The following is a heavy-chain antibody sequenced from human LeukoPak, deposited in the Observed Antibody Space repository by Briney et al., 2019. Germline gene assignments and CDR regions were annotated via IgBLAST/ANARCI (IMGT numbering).Heavy chain of an antibody. V-gene: IGHV3-48*03. CDR3: AREDSSSQYEY. CDR1: GFSFSSYE. J-gene: IGHJ4*02. D-gene: IGHD6-13*01. Sequence: WGSLRLSCAASGFSFSSYEMNWVRQAPGKGLEGVSYISSSGSTIYYADSVKGRFTISRDNAKNSLYLQMNCLRAEDTAVYYCAREDSSSQYEYWGQGTLVTVSS. CDR2: ISSSGSTI.